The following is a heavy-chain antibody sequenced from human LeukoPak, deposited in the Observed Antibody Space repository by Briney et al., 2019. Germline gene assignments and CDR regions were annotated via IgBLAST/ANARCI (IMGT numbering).Heavy chain of an antibody. CDR1: GFSLSNYE. CDR3: AREGLESEYSYGYSWYFDY. CDR2: SSTSGNSI. J-gene: IGHJ4*02. D-gene: IGHD5-18*01. V-gene: IGHV3-48*03. Sequence: PGGSLRLSCAASGFSLSNYEMNWVRQAPGKGLEWVSYSSTSGNSIYYADSVKGRFTISRDNAKNLLYLQLNSLRAEDTAVYYCAREGLESEYSYGYSWYFDYWGQGTLVTVSS.